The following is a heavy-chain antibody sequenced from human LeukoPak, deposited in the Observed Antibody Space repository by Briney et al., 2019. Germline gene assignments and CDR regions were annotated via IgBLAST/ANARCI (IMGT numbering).Heavy chain of an antibody. CDR2: ISAYNGNT. V-gene: IGHV1-18*01. D-gene: IGHD3-16*02. CDR3: ARETSTQYYDYVWGSYRSAWFDP. Sequence: ASVTVSCKASGYTFTSYGISWVRQAPGQGLEWMGWISAYNGNTNYAQKLQGRVTMTTDTSTSTAYMELRSLRSDDTAVYYCARETSTQYYDYVWGSYRSAWFDPWGQGTLVTVSS. J-gene: IGHJ5*02. CDR1: GYTFTSYG.